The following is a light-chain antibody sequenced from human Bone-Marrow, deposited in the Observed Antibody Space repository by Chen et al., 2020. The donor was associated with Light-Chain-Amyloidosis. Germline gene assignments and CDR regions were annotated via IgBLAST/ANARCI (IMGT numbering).Light chain of an antibody. CDR3: QVWDRSSDRPV. Sequence: YVLTQPTSVAVAPGHTATIPCGGNNIGSTSVHWYQQTPGQAPLLVVYDDSDRPSGIPERLSGSNSGNTATLTISMVEAGDEADYYCQVWDRSSDRPVFGGGTKLTVL. J-gene: IGLJ3*02. V-gene: IGLV3-21*02. CDR2: DDS. CDR1: NIGSTS.